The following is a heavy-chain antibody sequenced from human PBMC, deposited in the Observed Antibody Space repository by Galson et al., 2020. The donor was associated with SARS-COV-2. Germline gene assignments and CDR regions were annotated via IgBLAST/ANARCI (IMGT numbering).Heavy chain of an antibody. CDR2: ISFDGSNK. V-gene: IGHV3-30-3*01. CDR3: ARGVHCSRNSCYSYYYYYGMDV. D-gene: IGHD2-2*02. CDR1: GFTFSSYS. Sequence: TGGSLRLSCAASGFTFSSYSMHWVRQGPGKGLEWVAVISFDGSNKYYADSVKGRFTISRDNSKNTLYLQMNSLRDDDTAVYYCARGVHCSRNSCYSYYYYYGMDVWGQGTTVTVSS. J-gene: IGHJ6*02.